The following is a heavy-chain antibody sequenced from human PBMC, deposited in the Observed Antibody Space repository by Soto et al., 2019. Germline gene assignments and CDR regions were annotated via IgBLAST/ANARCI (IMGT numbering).Heavy chain of an antibody. J-gene: IGHJ4*02. CDR1: GGSVSSYY. Sequence: SETLSLTCTVSGGSVSSYYWSWIRQPPGKGLEWIGYIYYSGSTNYNPSLKSRVTISVDTSKNQFSLKLSSVTAADTAVYYCARATRGYFDYWGQGTLVTVSS. CDR3: ARATRGYFDY. V-gene: IGHV4-59*02. CDR2: IYYSGST.